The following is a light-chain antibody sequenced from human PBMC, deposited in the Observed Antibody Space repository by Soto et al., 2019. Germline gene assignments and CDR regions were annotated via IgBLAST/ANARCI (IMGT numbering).Light chain of an antibody. V-gene: IGKV3-20*01. CDR2: GTS. CDR1: QSVSSGY. CDR3: QQFGSSPPRT. Sequence: EIVLTQSPGTLSLSPGERATLSCRASQSVSSGYLAWYQQKPGQAPRLLIYGTSSRATDIPDRFSGSGSGTDFTLTINRLEPEDFAVYYCQQFGSSPPRTFGQGTKAEIQ. J-gene: IGKJ1*01.